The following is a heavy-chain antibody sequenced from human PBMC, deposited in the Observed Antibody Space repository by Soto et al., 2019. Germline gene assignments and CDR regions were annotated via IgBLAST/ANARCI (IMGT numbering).Heavy chain of an antibody. Sequence: GGSLRLSCAASGFTFSSYSMNWVRQAPGKGLQWVSSISSSSTYIYYADSVKGRFTIPRDNAKNSLYLQMNSLRAEDTAVYYCARGTNYYDSSVYYGYWGQGTLVTAPQ. V-gene: IGHV3-21*01. D-gene: IGHD3-22*01. CDR3: ARGTNYYDSSVYYGY. J-gene: IGHJ4*02. CDR2: ISSSSTYI. CDR1: GFTFSSYS.